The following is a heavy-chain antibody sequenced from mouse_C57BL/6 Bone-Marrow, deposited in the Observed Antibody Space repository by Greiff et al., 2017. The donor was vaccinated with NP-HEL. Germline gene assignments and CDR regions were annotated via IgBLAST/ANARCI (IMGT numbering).Heavy chain of an antibody. CDR2: IYPRSGNT. D-gene: IGHD1-1*01. CDR3: ATVAPAWFAY. CDR1: GYTFTSYG. J-gene: IGHJ3*01. Sequence: VMLVESGAELARPGASVKLSCKASGYTFTSYGISWVKQRTGQGLEWIGEIYPRSGNTYYNEKFKGKATLTADKSSSTAYMELRSLTSEDSAVYFCATVAPAWFAYWGQGTLVTVSA. V-gene: IGHV1-81*01.